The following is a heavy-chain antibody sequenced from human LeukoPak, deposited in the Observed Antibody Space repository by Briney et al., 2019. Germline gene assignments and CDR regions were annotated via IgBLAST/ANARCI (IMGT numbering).Heavy chain of an antibody. CDR2: IWYDGSNK. Sequence: PGGSLRLSCAAPGFTFSTYAMHWVRQAPGKGLEWVAVIWYDGSNKYYADSVKGRFDITRDNSKNTLNLHMNSLRAEDTAVYYCAKDPHGSYGPRYFFDYWGQGTLVTVSS. J-gene: IGHJ4*02. CDR1: GFTFSTYA. CDR3: AKDPHGSYGPRYFFDY. V-gene: IGHV3-33*06. D-gene: IGHD5-18*01.